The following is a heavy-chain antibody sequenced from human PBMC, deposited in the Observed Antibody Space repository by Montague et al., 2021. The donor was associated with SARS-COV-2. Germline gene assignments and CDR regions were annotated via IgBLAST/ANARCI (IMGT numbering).Heavy chain of an antibody. V-gene: IGHV4-34*01. Sequence: SETLSLTCAVYGGPFSGYYWSWIRQPPGKGPEWIGEINHSGSTNXNPSLKSRVTISVDTSKNQFSLKLSSVTAADTAVYYCARGRRILLWFGELLSGGDYYGMDVWGQGTTVTVSS. D-gene: IGHD3-10*01. CDR2: INHSGST. J-gene: IGHJ6*02. CDR3: ARGRRILLWFGELLSGGDYYGMDV. CDR1: GGPFSGYY.